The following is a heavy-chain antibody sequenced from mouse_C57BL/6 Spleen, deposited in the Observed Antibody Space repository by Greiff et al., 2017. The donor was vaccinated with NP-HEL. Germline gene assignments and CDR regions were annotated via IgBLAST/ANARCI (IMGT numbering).Heavy chain of an antibody. V-gene: IGHV1-66*01. Sequence: QVQLKESGPELVKPGASVKISCKASGYSFTSYYIHWVKQRPGQGLEWIGWIYPGSGNTKYNEKFKGKATLTADTSSSTAYMQLSSLTSEDSAVYYCARGYYGSSYNYYAMDYWGQGTSVTVSS. CDR2: IYPGSGNT. CDR3: ARGYYGSSYNYYAMDY. J-gene: IGHJ4*01. CDR1: GYSFTSYY. D-gene: IGHD1-1*01.